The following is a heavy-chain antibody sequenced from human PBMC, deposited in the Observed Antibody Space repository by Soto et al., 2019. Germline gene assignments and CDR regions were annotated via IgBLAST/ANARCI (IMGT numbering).Heavy chain of an antibody. CDR3: ARDAQKSSSSSVEETTYYYYGMDV. V-gene: IGHV1-69*01. D-gene: IGHD6-6*01. CDR2: IIPIFGTA. CDR1: GGTFSSYA. J-gene: IGHJ6*02. Sequence: QVQLVQSGAEVKKPGSSVKVSCKASGGTFSSYAISWVRQAPGQGLEWMGGIIPIFGTANYAQKFQGRVTITADESTSTAYMELSSLRSEDTAVYYCARDAQKSSSSSVEETTYYYYGMDVWGQGTTVTVSS.